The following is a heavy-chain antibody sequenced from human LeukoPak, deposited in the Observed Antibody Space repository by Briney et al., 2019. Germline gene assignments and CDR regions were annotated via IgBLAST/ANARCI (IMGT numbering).Heavy chain of an antibody. V-gene: IGHV3-11*05. D-gene: IGHD4-17*01. CDR3: ARDQRRTTVTFLYNYYYGLDV. J-gene: IGHJ6*02. CDR2: ISGSSTYT. CDR1: GFTSSDYY. Sequence: GGSLRLSCAASGFTSSDYYMSWIRQATGKGLEWVSYISGSSTYTNYADSVKGRFTISRDNAKNSLYLQMNSLRAEDTAVYYCARDQRRTTVTFLYNYYYGLDVWGQGTTVTVSS.